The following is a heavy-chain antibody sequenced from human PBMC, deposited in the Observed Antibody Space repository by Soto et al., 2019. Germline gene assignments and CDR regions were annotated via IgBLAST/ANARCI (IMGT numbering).Heavy chain of an antibody. V-gene: IGHV4-39*01. D-gene: IGHD5-18*01. Sequence: SETLSLTCTVSGGSFSSSPGYYWGWIRQPPGKGLEWIGTIYYSGSTSYNPSLKSRVTISLDTSKNQFSLRLTSVTAADTAVYHCARHRGSYGGEYYFDYWGQGPRSPSPQ. J-gene: IGHJ4*02. CDR3: ARHRGSYGGEYYFDY. CDR2: IYYSGST. CDR1: GGSFSSSPGYY.